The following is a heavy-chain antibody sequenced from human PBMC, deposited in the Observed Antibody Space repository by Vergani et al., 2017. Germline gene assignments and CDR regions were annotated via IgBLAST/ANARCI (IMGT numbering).Heavy chain of an antibody. CDR2: IYSGGRT. CDR3: ARDCFGSGSWGIGVNYYYYGMDV. Sequence: EVQLVESGGGLVQPGGSLRLSFAASGFTVSSNYMSWVRQAPGKGLEWVSVIYSGGRTYYADSVKGRFTISRDKSKHTLYLQMNSLRAEDTAVYYCARDCFGSGSWGIGVNYYYYGMDVWGQGTMVTVSS. V-gene: IGHV3-66*02. J-gene: IGHJ6*02. D-gene: IGHD3-10*01. CDR1: GFTVSSNY.